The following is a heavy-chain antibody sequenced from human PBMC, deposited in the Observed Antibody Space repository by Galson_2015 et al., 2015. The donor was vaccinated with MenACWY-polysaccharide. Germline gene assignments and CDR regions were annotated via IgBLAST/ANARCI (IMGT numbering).Heavy chain of an antibody. CDR1: GFTFSSYA. Sequence: SLRLSCAASGFTFSSYAIHWVRQAPGKGLEWVADISYDGSNKYYADSVKGRFTISRDNAKNSLFLQMNSLGAEDTAVYYCSRLHCSSTSCYPTDYYYYGMDVWGQGTTVTVSS. CDR2: ISYDGSNK. D-gene: IGHD2-2*01. V-gene: IGHV3-30-3*01. CDR3: SRLHCSSTSCYPTDYYYYGMDV. J-gene: IGHJ6*02.